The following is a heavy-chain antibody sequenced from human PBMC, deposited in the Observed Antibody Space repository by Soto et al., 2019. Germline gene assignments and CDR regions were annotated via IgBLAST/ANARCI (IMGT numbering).Heavy chain of an antibody. CDR3: ARDFRAISGFGVDINGMDV. CDR2: IIPIFGTA. Sequence: SVKVSCRASGGTCSSYAISWVRQAPGQGLEWMGGIIPIFGTANYAQRFQGRVTITADKSTSTAYMELSSLRSEDTAAYYCARDFRAISGFGVDINGMDVWGQGTTVTVSS. CDR1: GGTCSSYA. D-gene: IGHD3-3*01. V-gene: IGHV1-69*06. J-gene: IGHJ6*02.